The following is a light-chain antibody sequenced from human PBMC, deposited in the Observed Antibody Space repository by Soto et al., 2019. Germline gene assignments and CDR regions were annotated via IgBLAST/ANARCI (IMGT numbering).Light chain of an antibody. V-gene: IGLV2-23*01. Sequence: QSALTQPASVSGSPGQSITISCTRSSTDFENYNLVSWYQHCPDKAPKLIIYEGTKRPSEISDRFSGSESDTTASLISSGLQPEDEADYDCSSYAGSSARVVFGGGTKLTVL. CDR3: SSYAGSSARVV. J-gene: IGLJ2*01. CDR1: STDFENYNL. CDR2: EGT.